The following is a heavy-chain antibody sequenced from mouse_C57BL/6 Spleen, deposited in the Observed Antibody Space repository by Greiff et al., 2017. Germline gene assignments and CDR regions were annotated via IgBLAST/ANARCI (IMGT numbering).Heavy chain of an antibody. V-gene: IGHV1-42*01. CDR1: GHSFTGYY. J-gene: IGHJ2*01. Sequence: EVQLQESGPELVKPGDSVKISCKASGHSFTGYYMNWVKQSPEKSLEWIGEINPSTGGYTYNQKFKAKATLTVDKYSSTAYMQLKSLTSADAAVYYCARDYFVSCLGDWGQGTTLTVSS. CDR3: ARDYFVSCLGD. D-gene: IGHD1-1*01. CDR2: INPSTGGY.